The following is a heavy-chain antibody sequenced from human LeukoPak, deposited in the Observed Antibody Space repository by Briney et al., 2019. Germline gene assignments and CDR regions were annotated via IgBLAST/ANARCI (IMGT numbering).Heavy chain of an antibody. J-gene: IGHJ4*02. CDR3: ARDRTYYDSSGYYLFDY. CDR2: ISAYNGNT. D-gene: IGHD3-22*01. CDR1: GYTFTSYG. Sequence: ASVKVSCKASGYTFTSYGISWVRQAPGQGLERMGWISAYNGNTNYAQKLQGRVTMTTDTSTSTAYMELRSLRSDDTAVYYCARDRTYYDSSGYYLFDYWGQGTLVTVSS. V-gene: IGHV1-18*01.